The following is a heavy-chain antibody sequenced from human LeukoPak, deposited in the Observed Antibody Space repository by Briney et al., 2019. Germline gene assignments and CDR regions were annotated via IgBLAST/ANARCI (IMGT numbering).Heavy chain of an antibody. CDR3: ARSGGCCSGGSCYSYYYYYYMDV. D-gene: IGHD2-15*01. J-gene: IGHJ6*03. CDR1: GFTFSSYW. V-gene: IGHV3-7*01. CDR2: IKQDGSEK. Sequence: GGSLRLSRAASGFTFSSYWMSWVRQAPGKGLEWVANIKQDGSEKYYVDSVKGRFTISRDNAKNSLYLQMNSLRAEDTAVYYCARSGGCCSGGSCYSYYYYYYMDVWGKGTTVTVSS.